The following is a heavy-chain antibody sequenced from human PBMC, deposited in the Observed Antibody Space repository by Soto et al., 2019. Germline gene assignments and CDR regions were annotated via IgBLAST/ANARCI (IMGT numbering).Heavy chain of an antibody. CDR3: VRDGAGAYGLEWFGP. CDR1: GDSISRGGYY. D-gene: IGHD2-21*01. CDR2: IYHSGST. Sequence: QVQLQESGPGLVKPSQTLSLSCTVSGDSISRGGYYWNWIRQHPREGLEWIGYIYHSGSTNYNPSLKSRVTISVDTSKNQLSLELTNVTAADTAVYYCVRDGAGAYGLEWFGPWGQGILVTVSS. J-gene: IGHJ5*02. V-gene: IGHV4-31*03.